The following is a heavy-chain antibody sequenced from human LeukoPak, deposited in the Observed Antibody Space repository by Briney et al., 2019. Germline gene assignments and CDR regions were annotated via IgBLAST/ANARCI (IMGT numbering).Heavy chain of an antibody. CDR3: ARGRITMVRGVTRVYYFDY. V-gene: IGHV1-69*04. CDR2: IIPILGIA. J-gene: IGHJ4*02. CDR1: GGTFSSYA. D-gene: IGHD3-10*01. Sequence: ASVKVSCKASGGTFSSYAISWVRQAPGQGLEWMGRIIPILGIANYAQKFQGRVTITADKSTSTAYMELSSLRSEDTAVYYCARGRITMVRGVTRVYYFDYRGQGTLVTVSS.